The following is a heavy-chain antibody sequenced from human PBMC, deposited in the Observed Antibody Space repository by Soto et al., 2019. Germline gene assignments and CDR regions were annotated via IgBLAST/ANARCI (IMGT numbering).Heavy chain of an antibody. Sequence: XGSLQLSCAASGFAFSSYAMSWVRQAPGKGLEWVSAISGSGGSTYYADSVKGRSTISRDNSKNTLYLQMNSLRAEDTAVYYCAKGLTPTTVKQLVLGGFDYWGQGTLVTVSS. CDR3: AKGLTPTTVKQLVLGGFDY. V-gene: IGHV3-23*01. CDR1: GFAFSSYA. CDR2: ISGSGGST. D-gene: IGHD6-6*01. J-gene: IGHJ4*02.